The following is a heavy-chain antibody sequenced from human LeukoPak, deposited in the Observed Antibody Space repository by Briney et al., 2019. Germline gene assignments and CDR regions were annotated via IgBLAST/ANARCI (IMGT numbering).Heavy chain of an antibody. D-gene: IGHD4-17*01. CDR1: GFTFSTYS. CDR2: ISSSSSFI. V-gene: IGHV3-21*04. CDR3: ARLGTTVTQVDY. Sequence: GGSLRLSCAASGFTFSTYSMNWVRQAPGKGLEWVSSISSSSSFIYYTDSVKGRFTISRDNAKNSLYLQMNSLRAEDTAVYYCARLGTTVTQVDYWGQGTLVTVSS. J-gene: IGHJ4*02.